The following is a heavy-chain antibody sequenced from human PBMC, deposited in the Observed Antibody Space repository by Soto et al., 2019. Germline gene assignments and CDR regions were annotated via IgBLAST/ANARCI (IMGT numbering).Heavy chain of an antibody. CDR1: GGSFSTSA. Sequence: QVQLVQSGAEVKKPGSSVKVSCKASGGSFSTSAISWVRQAPGQGLEWMGGIIPIFGTTNYAQKFQGRVTITAAESTSTAFMELSSLRSEDTAVYYCRSSTYYYDSNEDWFDPWGQGTLVTVSS. V-gene: IGHV1-69*01. D-gene: IGHD3-22*01. CDR3: RSSTYYYDSNEDWFDP. J-gene: IGHJ5*02. CDR2: IIPIFGTT.